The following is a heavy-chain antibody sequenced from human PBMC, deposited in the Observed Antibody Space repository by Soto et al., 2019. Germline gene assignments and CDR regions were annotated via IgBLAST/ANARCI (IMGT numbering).Heavy chain of an antibody. CDR3: AKDRPPRAVAAPFDY. CDR1: GFTFSSYG. D-gene: IGHD6-19*01. J-gene: IGHJ4*02. CDR2: ISYDGSNK. Sequence: QVQLVESGGGVVQPGMSLRLSGAGSGFTFSSYGMHWDRQAPGKGLEWVAVISYDGSNKYYADSVKGRFTISRDNSKNTLYLQMNSLRAEDTAVYYCAKDRPPRAVAAPFDYWGQGTLVTVSS. V-gene: IGHV3-30*18.